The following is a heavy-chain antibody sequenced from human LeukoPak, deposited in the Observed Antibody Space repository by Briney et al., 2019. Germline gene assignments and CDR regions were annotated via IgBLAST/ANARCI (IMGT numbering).Heavy chain of an antibody. Sequence: GGSLRLSCAVAGFTFSSYDMSWVRQAPGKGLEWVSGISGSGGSTYYADSVKGRFTISRDTSKNALYLQMNSLRVEDTAVYYCAKVGQNYDILTYYFDYWGQGTLVTVSS. CDR3: AKVGQNYDILTYYFDY. CDR2: ISGSGGST. V-gene: IGHV3-23*01. CDR1: GFTFSSYD. D-gene: IGHD3-9*01. J-gene: IGHJ4*02.